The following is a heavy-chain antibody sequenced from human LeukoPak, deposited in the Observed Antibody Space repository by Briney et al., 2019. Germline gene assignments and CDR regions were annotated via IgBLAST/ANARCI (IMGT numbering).Heavy chain of an antibody. CDR3: ARDQSRYCSSTSCYTTDFDY. Sequence: GGSLRLSCAASGFTLSSYSMNWVRQAPGKGLVWVSSISSSSYIYYADSVKGRFTISRDNAKNSLYLQMNSLGAEDTAVYYCARDQSRYCSSTSCYTTDFDYWGQGTLVTVSS. CDR1: GFTLSSYS. J-gene: IGHJ4*02. CDR2: ISSSSYI. D-gene: IGHD2-2*02. V-gene: IGHV3-21*01.